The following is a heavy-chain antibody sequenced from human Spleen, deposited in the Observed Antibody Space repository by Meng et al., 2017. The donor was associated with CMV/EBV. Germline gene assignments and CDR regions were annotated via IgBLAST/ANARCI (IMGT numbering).Heavy chain of an antibody. CDR2: ISHDGNNK. CDR3: AKGQIVAAARSAVDF. Sequence: SGFTFINSATHWVRQAPGKGLEWVTVISHDGNNKHYADSVKGRFTISRDNSKNMVYLQMTSLRADDTAIYYCAKGQIVAAARSAVDFWGQGTLVTVSS. D-gene: IGHD2-2*01. J-gene: IGHJ4*02. V-gene: IGHV3-30-3*02. CDR1: GFTFINSA.